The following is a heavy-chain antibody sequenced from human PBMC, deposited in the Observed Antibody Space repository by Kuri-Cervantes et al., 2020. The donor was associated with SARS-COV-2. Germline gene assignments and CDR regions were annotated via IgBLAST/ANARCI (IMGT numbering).Heavy chain of an antibody. Sequence: SQTLSLTCGVSGYSLSSGYYWGWIRQPPGRGLEWIGSIYHGGTTYYNPSLKSRVTISIDTSNNHFSLRLSSVTAADTAVYYCAREDYSNYYYYYMDVWGKGTTVTVSS. V-gene: IGHV4-38-2*02. J-gene: IGHJ6*03. D-gene: IGHD4-11*01. CDR3: AREDYSNYYYYYMDV. CDR2: IYHGGTT. CDR1: GYSLSSGYY.